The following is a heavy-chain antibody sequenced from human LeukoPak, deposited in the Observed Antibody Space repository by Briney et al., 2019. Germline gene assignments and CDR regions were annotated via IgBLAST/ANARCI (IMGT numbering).Heavy chain of an antibody. J-gene: IGHJ3*02. CDR2: INAGNGNT. Sequence: GASVKVSCKASGYDFTSYAMHWVRQAPGQRLEWMGWINAGNGNTKYSQKFQDRVTVTRDTSTSTAYMELSSLRSEDTAVYYCAKDEKGYYHDTSGYPDAFDIWGQGIMVTVSS. CDR3: AKDEKGYYHDTSGYPDAFDI. D-gene: IGHD3-22*01. CDR1: GYDFTSYA. V-gene: IGHV1-3*01.